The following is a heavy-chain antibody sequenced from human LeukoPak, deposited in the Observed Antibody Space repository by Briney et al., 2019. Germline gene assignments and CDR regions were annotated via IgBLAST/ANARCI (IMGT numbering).Heavy chain of an antibody. J-gene: IGHJ3*01. D-gene: IGHD2-15*01. Sequence: PSETLSLTCTVSGGSLSSGTYYWSWIRQPAGKGLEWIGRVYTSGSTDYNPSLKSRVTMSVDTSKNQFSLKLNSVTAADTAVYYCARRARYCNGDSCYSTAFDVWGQGTMVTVSS. CDR1: GGSLSSGTYY. CDR3: ARRARYCNGDSCYSTAFDV. V-gene: IGHV4-61*02. CDR2: VYTSGST.